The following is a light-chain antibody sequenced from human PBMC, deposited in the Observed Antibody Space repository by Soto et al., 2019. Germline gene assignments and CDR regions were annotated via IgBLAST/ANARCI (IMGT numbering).Light chain of an antibody. J-gene: IGKJ1*01. CDR2: DAS. CDR1: QRVSSY. V-gene: IGKV3-11*01. CDR3: QQRSNWPRT. Sequence: EIVLTQSAATLSLSPGERATLSCRASQRVSSYLAWYQQKPGQAPRLLIYDASNRATGIPARFSGSGSGTDVTLTISSLEPEDFAFYYCQQRSNWPRTFGQGTKVEIK.